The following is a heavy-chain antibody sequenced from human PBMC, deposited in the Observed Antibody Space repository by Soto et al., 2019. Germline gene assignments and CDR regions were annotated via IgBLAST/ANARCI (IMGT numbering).Heavy chain of an antibody. V-gene: IGHV3-21*01. CDR2: ISSSSSYI. CDR3: ARGARLGEPGFDI. Sequence: EVQLVESGGGLVKPGGSLRLSCAASGFTFSSYSMNWVRQAPGKGLEWVSSISSSSSYIYYADSVKGRFTISRDNAKNSLYLQMNSLRAEDTAVYYCARGARLGEPGFDIWGQGTMVTVSS. CDR1: GFTFSSYS. J-gene: IGHJ3*02. D-gene: IGHD3-10*01.